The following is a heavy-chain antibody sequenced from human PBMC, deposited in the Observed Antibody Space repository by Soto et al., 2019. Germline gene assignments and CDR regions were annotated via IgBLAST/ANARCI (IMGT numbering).Heavy chain of an antibody. J-gene: IGHJ4*02. Sequence: QVQLVQSGAEVKKPGSSVKVSCKASGGTFSSYAISWVRQAPGQGLEWMGGIIPIFGKANYGQKFQGRVTTTADESMRPAYMELSSLRSEDTAVYYWARGYIIGWYFLDYWGQGNLVSVSS. V-gene: IGHV1-69*01. CDR2: IIPIFGKA. CDR3: ARGYIIGWYFLDY. D-gene: IGHD6-19*01. CDR1: GGTFSSYA.